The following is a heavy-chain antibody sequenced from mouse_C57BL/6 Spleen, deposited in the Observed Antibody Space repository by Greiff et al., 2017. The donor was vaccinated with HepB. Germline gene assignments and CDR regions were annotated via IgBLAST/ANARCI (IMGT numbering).Heavy chain of an antibody. V-gene: IGHV5-17*01. Sequence: EVKLVESGGGLVKPGGSLKLSCAASGFTFSDYGMHWVRQAPEKGLEWVAYISSGSSTIYYADTVKGRFTISRDNAKNTLCLQMTSLRSEDTAMYYCARPGYYGSEAWFAYWGQGTLVTVSA. CDR2: ISSGSSTI. CDR3: ARPGYYGSEAWFAY. CDR1: GFTFSDYG. J-gene: IGHJ3*01. D-gene: IGHD1-1*01.